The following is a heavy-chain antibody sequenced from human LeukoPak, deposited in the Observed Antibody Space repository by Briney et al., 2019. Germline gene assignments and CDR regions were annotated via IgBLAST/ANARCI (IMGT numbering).Heavy chain of an antibody. J-gene: IGHJ4*02. V-gene: IGHV4-39*07. CDR3: ARDQGHDYVWGSYRYTQFDY. D-gene: IGHD3-16*02. CDR2: FYYSRST. Sequence: SETLSLTCTVSGGSISSSGYYWGWIRQPPGKGLEWIGSFYYSRSTYYNPSLKSRVTISVDTSKNQFSLKLNSVTAADTAVYYCARDQGHDYVWGSYRYTQFDYWGQGTLVTVSS. CDR1: GGSISSSGYY.